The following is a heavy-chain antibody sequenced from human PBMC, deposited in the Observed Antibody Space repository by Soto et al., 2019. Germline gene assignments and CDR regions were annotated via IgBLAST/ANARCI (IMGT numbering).Heavy chain of an antibody. CDR2: VSSTGST. V-gene: IGHV4-59*01. Sequence: QVQLQESGPGLVKPSETLSLTCTVSGASITQYYWNWIRQSPGKGLEWIVSVSSTGSTVYNPSLTSRVTVSLDTSKNQFSLTLNSVTAADTAVYYCARGGGSPYQNHEFDFWGQGTLVTVSS. J-gene: IGHJ4*02. D-gene: IGHD6-13*01. CDR3: ARGGGSPYQNHEFDF. CDR1: GASITQYY.